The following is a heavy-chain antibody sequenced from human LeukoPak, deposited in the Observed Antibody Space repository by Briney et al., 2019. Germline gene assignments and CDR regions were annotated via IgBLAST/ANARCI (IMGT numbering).Heavy chain of an antibody. Sequence: PGGSLRPSCAASGFTFSSYAMSWVRQAPGKGLEWVSAISGSGGSTYYADSVKGRFTISRDNSKNTLYLQMNSLRAEDTAVYYCAKALGGGNYYDYWGQGTLVTVSS. D-gene: IGHD2-15*01. CDR3: AKALGGGNYYDY. CDR1: GFTFSSYA. V-gene: IGHV3-23*01. J-gene: IGHJ4*02. CDR2: ISGSGGST.